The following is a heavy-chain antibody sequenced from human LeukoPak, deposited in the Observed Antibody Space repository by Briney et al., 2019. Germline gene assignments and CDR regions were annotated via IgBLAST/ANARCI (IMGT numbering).Heavy chain of an antibody. J-gene: IGHJ4*02. D-gene: IGHD3-3*01. CDR3: ARAHSRSGYYNGIDY. Sequence: SETLSLTCSVSGGSINTDYWNWIRQPPGKGLEWIGEINHSGSTNYNPSLKSRVTISVDTSKNQFSLKLSSVTAADTAVYYCARAHSRSGYYNGIDYWGQGTLVTVSS. CDR1: GGSINTDY. CDR2: INHSGST. V-gene: IGHV4-34*01.